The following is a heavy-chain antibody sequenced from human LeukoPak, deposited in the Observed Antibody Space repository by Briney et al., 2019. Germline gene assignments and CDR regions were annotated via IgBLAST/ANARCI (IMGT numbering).Heavy chain of an antibody. V-gene: IGHV3-23*01. CDR1: GFTFSSYA. CDR3: AKSTTILEYWYYDFWSGYSTPTFYYGMDV. J-gene: IGHJ6*02. CDR2: ISGSGGST. Sequence: TGGSLRLSCAASGFTFSSYAMSWVRQAPGKGLEWVSAISGSGGSTYYADSVKGRFTISRDNSKNTLYLQMNSLRAEDTAVYYCAKSTTILEYWYYDFWSGYSTPTFYYGMDVWGQGTTVTVSS. D-gene: IGHD3-3*01.